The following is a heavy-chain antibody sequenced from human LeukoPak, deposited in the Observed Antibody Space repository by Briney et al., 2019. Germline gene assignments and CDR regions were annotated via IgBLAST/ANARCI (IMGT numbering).Heavy chain of an antibody. CDR2: IYTSGST. D-gene: IGHD2-2*02. Sequence: SETLSLTCTVSGGSISSYYWSWIRQPAGKGLEWIGRIYTSGSTNYNPSLKSRVTMSVDTSKNQFSLKLSSVTAADTAVYYCARAPRYCSSTSCYSYFDYWGQGTLVTVSS. V-gene: IGHV4-4*07. CDR3: ARAPRYCSSTSCYSYFDY. CDR1: GGSISSYY. J-gene: IGHJ4*02.